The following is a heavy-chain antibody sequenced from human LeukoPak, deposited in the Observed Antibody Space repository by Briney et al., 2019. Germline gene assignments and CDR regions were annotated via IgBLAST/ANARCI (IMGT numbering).Heavy chain of an antibody. CDR2: IYYSGST. CDR1: GGSISGYY. D-gene: IGHD2-8*01. V-gene: IGHV4-59*08. J-gene: IGHJ4*02. CDR3: ARHYVFVYGGSSFDY. Sequence: SETLSLTCSVSGGSISGYYWSWIRQPPGKGLEWIGYIYYSGSTNYNPSLKSRITISVDTSKNQFSLRLSSVTAADTAVYYCARHYVFVYGGSSFDYWGQGTLVTVSS.